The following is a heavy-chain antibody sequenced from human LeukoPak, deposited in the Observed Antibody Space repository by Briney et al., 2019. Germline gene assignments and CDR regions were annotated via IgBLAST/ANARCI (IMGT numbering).Heavy chain of an antibody. CDR3: AREVYSSTGFDL. D-gene: IGHD6-13*01. CDR1: GFTLNTNY. J-gene: IGHJ4*02. V-gene: IGHV3-66*01. Sequence: GGSLRLSCAASGFTLNTNYMNWVRQVPGKGLEWVSVIYAGGNTYYADSVKERFTISRDNSRNTLYLQMNSLRGDDTAVYYCAREVYSSTGFDLWGQGTLVTVSS. CDR2: IYAGGNT.